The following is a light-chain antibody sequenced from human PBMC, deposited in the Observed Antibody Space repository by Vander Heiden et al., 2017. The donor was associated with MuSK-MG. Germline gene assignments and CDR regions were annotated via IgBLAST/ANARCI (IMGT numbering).Light chain of an antibody. CDR3: QQRSNWSFT. V-gene: IGKV3-11*01. CDR2: DAS. Sequence: EIVLTQSPATPSLSPGERATLSCRASQSVSSYLAWYQQKPGQAPRILIYDASNRATGIPARFSGSGSGTDFTLTISSLEPEDFAVYYCQQRSNWSFTFGPGTKVDIK. J-gene: IGKJ3*01. CDR1: QSVSSY.